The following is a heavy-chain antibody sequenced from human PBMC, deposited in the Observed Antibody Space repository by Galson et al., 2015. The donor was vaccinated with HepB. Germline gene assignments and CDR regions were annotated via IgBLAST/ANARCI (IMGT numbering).Heavy chain of an antibody. CDR3: ARVYVGGSPLDYHYYGMDV. Sequence: SLRLSCAASGFTFSSYWMHWVRQAPGMGLVWVSRINSDGSSTFYADSVKGRFTISRDNAKNTLYLQMNSLRAEDTADYYCARVYVGGSPLDYHYYGMDVWGQGTTVTVSS. CDR1: GFTFSSYW. J-gene: IGHJ6*02. V-gene: IGHV3-74*01. D-gene: IGHD1-26*01. CDR2: INSDGSST.